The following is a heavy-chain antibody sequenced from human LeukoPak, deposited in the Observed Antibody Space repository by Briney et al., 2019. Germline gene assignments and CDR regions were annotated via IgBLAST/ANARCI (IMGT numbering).Heavy chain of an antibody. D-gene: IGHD3-9*01. V-gene: IGHV3-30-3*01. CDR3: AKGYLPIKGGFDY. CDR2: ISYDGSNK. CDR1: GFTFSSYA. Sequence: PGGSLRLSCAASGFTFSSYAMHWVRQAPGKGLEWVAVISYDGSNKYYADSVKGRFTISRGNSKNTLYLQMNSLRAEDTAVYYCAKGYLPIKGGFDYWGQGTLVTVSS. J-gene: IGHJ4*02.